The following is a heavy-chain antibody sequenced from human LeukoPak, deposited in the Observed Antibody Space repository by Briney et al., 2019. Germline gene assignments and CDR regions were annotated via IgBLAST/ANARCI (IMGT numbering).Heavy chain of an antibody. CDR1: GGSISSYY. CDR2: IYTSGST. D-gene: IGHD6-13*01. CDR3: AREGIAAAGGRFDP. V-gene: IGHV4-4*07. J-gene: IGHJ5*02. Sequence: SETLSLTCTVSGGSISSYYWSWIRQPAGKGLEWIGRIYTSGSTNYNPSRKSRVTMSVDTSKNQFSLKLSSVTAADTAVYYCAREGIAAAGGRFDPWGQGTLVTVSS.